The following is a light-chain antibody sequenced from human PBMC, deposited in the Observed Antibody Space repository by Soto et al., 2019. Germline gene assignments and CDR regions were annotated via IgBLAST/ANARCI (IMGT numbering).Light chain of an antibody. CDR1: QSISTNY. CDR2: AAS. CDR3: QQYGRT. Sequence: VLTQSPVTLSLSPGERATLSCRASQSISTNYLAWYQQKPGQAPRLLIYAASSRVTGIPDRFSGSGSGTDFTLTISRLEPEDFALYYCQQYGRTFGQGTRLEIK. V-gene: IGKV3-20*01. J-gene: IGKJ5*01.